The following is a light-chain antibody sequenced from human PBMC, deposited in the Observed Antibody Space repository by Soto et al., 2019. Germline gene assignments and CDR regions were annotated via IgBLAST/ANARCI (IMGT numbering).Light chain of an antibody. CDR1: SSDVGGYNY. V-gene: IGLV2-14*01. J-gene: IGLJ1*01. CDR2: DVS. CDR3: SSYTTSNTRQIV. Sequence: QSVLTHPASVSGSPGQSITISCTGTSSDVGGYNYVSWYQQHPGKAPKFMIYDVSNRPSGVANRFSGSKSGNTASLAIAGLQAEDGADYYCSSYTTSNTRQIVFGTGTKVTV.